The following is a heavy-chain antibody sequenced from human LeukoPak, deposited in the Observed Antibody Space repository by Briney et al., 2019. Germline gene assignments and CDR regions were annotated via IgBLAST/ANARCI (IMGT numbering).Heavy chain of an antibody. CDR3: ARVDHYFDY. CDR1: GFTFSTYA. J-gene: IGHJ4*02. CDR2: IGSNGGDT. Sequence: PGGSLRLSCLASGFTFSTYAIYWVRQTPGKGLEYVSAIGSNGGDTYYADSVKGRFTISRDNSKNTLYLQMNSLRAEDTAVYYCARVDHYFDYWGQGTLVTVSS. V-gene: IGHV3-64*04.